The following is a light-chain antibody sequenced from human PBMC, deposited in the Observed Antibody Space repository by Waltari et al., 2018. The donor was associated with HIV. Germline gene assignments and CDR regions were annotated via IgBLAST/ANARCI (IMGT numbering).Light chain of an antibody. J-gene: IGLJ3*02. CDR1: ALPDQF. Sequence: SYDVTQPSSVSVSPGQTARITCSGYALPDQFVYWYQQKPGKAPVLVIYQDTQRPSGIPERFSGSSSGTVATLTIRGVRTEDEADYHCQSADLSRTYWVFGGGTKLTVL. CDR2: QDT. V-gene: IGLV3-25*03. CDR3: QSADLSRTYWV.